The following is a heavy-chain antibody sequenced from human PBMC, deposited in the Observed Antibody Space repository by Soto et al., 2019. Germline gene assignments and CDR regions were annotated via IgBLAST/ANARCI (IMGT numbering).Heavy chain of an antibody. D-gene: IGHD5-18*01. CDR1: GFTFSSFA. J-gene: IGHJ4*02. Sequence: LRLSCAASGFTFSSFALSWVRQAPGKGLEWVSAISGSGDGVDYADSVKGQFTISRDNSKNTLYLQMNSLRVGDTAVYYCAGPGYSSQDYWGQGTLVTVSS. V-gene: IGHV3-23*01. CDR2: ISGSGDGV. CDR3: AGPGYSSQDY.